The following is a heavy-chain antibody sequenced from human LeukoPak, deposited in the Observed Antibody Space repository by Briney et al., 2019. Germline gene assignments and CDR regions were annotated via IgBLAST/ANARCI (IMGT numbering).Heavy chain of an antibody. Sequence: GASVKVSCKASGYTFTSYGISWVRQAPGQGLEWMGWISAYNGNTNYAQKLQGRVTMTTDTSTSTAYMELRSLRSDDTAVYYCALYDYVWGSYRHFDYWGQGTLVTVSS. V-gene: IGHV1-18*01. CDR3: ALYDYVWGSYRHFDY. CDR2: ISAYNGNT. CDR1: GYTFTSYG. J-gene: IGHJ4*02. D-gene: IGHD3-16*02.